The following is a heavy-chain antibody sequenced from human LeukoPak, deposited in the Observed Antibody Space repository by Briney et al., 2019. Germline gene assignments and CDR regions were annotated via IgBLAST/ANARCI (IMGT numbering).Heavy chain of an antibody. Sequence: SETLSLTCTVSGDSINSYHWNWIRQPPGKGLEWIGYVHYSGSVNYNPSLKSRLTMSVDTSKSQFSLSLSSVTTADTAFYYCAKWSDSKCAFDIWGQGTMVTVSS. D-gene: IGHD3-3*01. CDR2: VHYSGSV. V-gene: IGHV4-59*12. CDR3: AKWSDSKCAFDI. J-gene: IGHJ3*02. CDR1: GDSINSYH.